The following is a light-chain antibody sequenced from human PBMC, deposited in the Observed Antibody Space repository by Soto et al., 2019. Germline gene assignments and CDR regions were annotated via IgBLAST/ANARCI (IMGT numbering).Light chain of an antibody. J-gene: IGKJ2*01. V-gene: IGKV1-39*01. CDR1: QSISSY. Sequence: DIQMTQSPSSLSASVGDRVTITCRASQSISSYLNWYQQKPGKAPKLLIYAASSLQSGVPSRFSGSGSGTDFTLTISSLQPEDFAPYYCQQSYSTRVFGQGTKLEIK. CDR2: AAS. CDR3: QQSYSTRV.